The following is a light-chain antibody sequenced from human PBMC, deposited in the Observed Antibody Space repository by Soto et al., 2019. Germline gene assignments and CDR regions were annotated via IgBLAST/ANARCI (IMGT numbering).Light chain of an antibody. CDR2: DVG. J-gene: IGLJ1*01. CDR1: SRDVGAYKR. Sequence: QSVLTQPASVSGSPGQSITISCTGTSRDVGAYKRVSWYQQHPGKAPKLLIYDVGERPSGASNRFSGSKSGNTASLTSSGLQAEDEAYYYCGSYAGGSRVFGTGTKLTVL. CDR3: GSYAGGSRV. V-gene: IGLV2-23*02.